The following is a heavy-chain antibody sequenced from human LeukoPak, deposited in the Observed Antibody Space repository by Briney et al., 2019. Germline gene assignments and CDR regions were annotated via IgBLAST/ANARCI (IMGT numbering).Heavy chain of an antibody. Sequence: GGSLRLSCAASGFTSSSYALNWVRQAPGKGLEWVATVSGSGDRMYHADSVKGRFTISRDNSKNTIYLQMNSLRAEDTALYYCAKAAAAPGSDFWGQGTLVTVSS. CDR2: VSGSGDRM. J-gene: IGHJ4*02. CDR3: AKAAAAPGSDF. CDR1: GFTSSSYA. D-gene: IGHD6-13*01. V-gene: IGHV3-23*01.